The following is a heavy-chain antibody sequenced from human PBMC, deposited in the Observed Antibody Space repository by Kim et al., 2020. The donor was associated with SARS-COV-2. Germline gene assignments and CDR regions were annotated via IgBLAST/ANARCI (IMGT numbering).Heavy chain of an antibody. CDR1: GGSISSSSYY. Sequence: SETLSLTCTVSGGSISSSSYYWGWIRQPPGKGLEWIGSIYYSGSTYYNPSLKSRVTISVDTSKNQFSLKLSSVTAADTAVYYWAAEVWDDSSGYYYYWGQGTLVTVSS. J-gene: IGHJ4*02. CDR2: IYYSGST. CDR3: AAEVWDDSSGYYYY. D-gene: IGHD3-22*01. V-gene: IGHV4-39*01.